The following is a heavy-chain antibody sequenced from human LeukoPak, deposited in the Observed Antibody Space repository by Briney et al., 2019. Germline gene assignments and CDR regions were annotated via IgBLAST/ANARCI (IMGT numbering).Heavy chain of an antibody. Sequence: PSETLSLTCTVSAYSISSGYYWGWIRQPPGKGLECIGTIYHSGSTYYNPSLKSRVTISVDTSKNQFSLKLSSVTAADTAVYYCARGARERFLAPWGQGTLVTVSS. J-gene: IGHJ5*02. CDR3: ARGARERFLAP. V-gene: IGHV4-38-2*02. D-gene: IGHD3-3*01. CDR2: IYHSGST. CDR1: AYSISSGYY.